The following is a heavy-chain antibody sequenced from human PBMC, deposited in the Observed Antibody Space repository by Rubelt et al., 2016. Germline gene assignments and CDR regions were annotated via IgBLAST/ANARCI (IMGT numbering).Heavy chain of an antibody. J-gene: IGHJ4*02. Sequence: CGGNLVQPGGSLRLSCAASGFTFRRYWMHWVRQAPGKGLVWVSRINEVGSNTNYADSVEGRFTISRDNSKNTLYLQMNSLRAEDTAVYYCARHRYDFWSGFFSGYWGQGTLVTVSS. CDR1: GFTFRRYW. D-gene: IGHD3-3*01. CDR2: INEVGSNT. CDR3: ARHRYDFWSGFFSGY. V-gene: IGHV3-74*01.